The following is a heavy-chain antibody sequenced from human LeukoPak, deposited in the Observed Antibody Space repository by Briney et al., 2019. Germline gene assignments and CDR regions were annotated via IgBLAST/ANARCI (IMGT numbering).Heavy chain of an antibody. Sequence: GGSLRLSCAASGLTFDDRGMSWVRHAPGEGLEWVSGINWNGGSTAYADSVKGRFTISRDNAKKSLYLQMNSLRGEDTALYYCTREYAALGFGIWGQGTMVTVSS. CDR3: TREYAALGFGI. D-gene: IGHD7-27*01. J-gene: IGHJ3*02. V-gene: IGHV3-20*04. CDR1: GLTFDDRG. CDR2: INWNGGST.